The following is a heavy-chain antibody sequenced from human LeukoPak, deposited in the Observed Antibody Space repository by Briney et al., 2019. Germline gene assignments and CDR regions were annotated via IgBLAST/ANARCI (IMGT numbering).Heavy chain of an antibody. V-gene: IGHV3-30*02. CDR3: AKLISPYDY. CDR2: IRYDGNNK. Sequence: GGSLRLSCAASGFTFSSYGMHWVRQAPGKGLEWVAFIRYDGNNKYYTDSVKGRFTISRDNSKNTLYLQMNSLRAEDTAVYYCAKLISPYDYWGQGTLVLVSS. CDR1: GFTFSSYG. J-gene: IGHJ4*02.